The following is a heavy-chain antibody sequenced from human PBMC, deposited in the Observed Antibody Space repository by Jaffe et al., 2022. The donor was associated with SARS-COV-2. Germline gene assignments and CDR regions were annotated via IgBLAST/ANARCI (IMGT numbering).Heavy chain of an antibody. CDR1: GGSISSGSYY. Sequence: QVQLQESGPGLVKPSQTLSLTCTVSGGSISSGSYYWSWIRQPAGKGLEWIGRIYTSGSTNYNPSLKSRVTISVDTSKNQFSLKLSSVTAADTAVYYCAREGFGDSRYYYYYYGMDVWGQGTTVTVSS. J-gene: IGHJ6*02. V-gene: IGHV4-61*02. CDR3: AREGFGDSRYYYYYYGMDV. CDR2: IYTSGST. D-gene: IGHD3-10*01.